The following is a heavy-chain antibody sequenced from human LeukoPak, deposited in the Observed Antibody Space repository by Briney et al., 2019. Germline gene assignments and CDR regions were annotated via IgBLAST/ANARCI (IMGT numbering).Heavy chain of an antibody. Sequence: ASVKVSCKASGGTFSSYAISWVRQAPGQGLEWMGRINSNSGGTNYAQKFQGRVTMTRDTSISTAYMELSRLRSDDTAVYYCARVGHSSGWYGFDYWGQGTLVTVSS. CDR1: GGTFSSYA. V-gene: IGHV1-2*06. CDR3: ARVGHSSGWYGFDY. CDR2: INSNSGGT. D-gene: IGHD6-19*01. J-gene: IGHJ4*02.